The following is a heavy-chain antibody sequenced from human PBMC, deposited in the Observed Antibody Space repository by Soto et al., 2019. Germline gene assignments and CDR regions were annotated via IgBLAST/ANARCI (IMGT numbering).Heavy chain of an antibody. CDR2: IYYSGST. V-gene: IGHV4-31*02. D-gene: IGHD2-15*01. Sequence: LSLTCTVSGGSISSGGYYWSWILQHPGKGLEWIGYIYYSGSTYYNPSLKSRVTISVDTSKNQFSLKLSSVTAADTAVYYCARDRYCSGGSCYSALGNWFDPWGQGTLVTVSS. J-gene: IGHJ5*02. CDR1: GGSISSGGYY. CDR3: ARDRYCSGGSCYSALGNWFDP.